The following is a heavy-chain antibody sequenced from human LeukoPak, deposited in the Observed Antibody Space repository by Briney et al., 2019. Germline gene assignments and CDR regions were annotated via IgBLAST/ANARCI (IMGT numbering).Heavy chain of an antibody. CDR1: GFTFSSYG. CDR2: IWYDGSNK. V-gene: IGHV3-33*06. CDR3: AKDLVGYCSSTSCSPFDP. J-gene: IGHJ5*02. D-gene: IGHD2-2*01. Sequence: GRSLRLSCAASGFTFSSYGMHWVRQAPGKGLEWVAVIWYDGSNKHYAASAKGRFTISRDNSKNTLYLQMNSLRAEDTAVYYCAKDLVGYCSSTSCSPFDPWGQGTLVTVSS.